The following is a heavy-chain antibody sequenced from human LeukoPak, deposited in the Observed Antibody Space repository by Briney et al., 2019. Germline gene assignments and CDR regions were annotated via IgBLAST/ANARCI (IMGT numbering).Heavy chain of an antibody. D-gene: IGHD3-3*01. CDR2: IYTSGST. CDR1: GGSISSYY. Sequence: KPSETLSLTCTVSGGSISSYYWSWIRQPPGKGLEWIGRIYTSGSTNYNPSLKSRVTISVDTSKNQFSLKLSSVTAADTAVYYCARGPYYDFWSGPGYFDYWGQGTLVTVSS. J-gene: IGHJ4*02. V-gene: IGHV4-4*08. CDR3: ARGPYYDFWSGPGYFDY.